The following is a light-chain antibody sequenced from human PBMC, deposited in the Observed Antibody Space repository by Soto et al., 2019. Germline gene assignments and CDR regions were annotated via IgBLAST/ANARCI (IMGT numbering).Light chain of an antibody. J-gene: IGKJ1*01. CDR1: QSISSF. V-gene: IGKV1-39*01. Sequence: DIQMTQSPSSLSASVGDRVTITCRASQSISSFLNWYQQKPGKAPKLLIYAASSLQGGVPSRFSGSGSGTDFTLTISSPQPEDFTTYYCQQSYGTPPTFGQGTKVEIK. CDR3: QQSYGTPPT. CDR2: AAS.